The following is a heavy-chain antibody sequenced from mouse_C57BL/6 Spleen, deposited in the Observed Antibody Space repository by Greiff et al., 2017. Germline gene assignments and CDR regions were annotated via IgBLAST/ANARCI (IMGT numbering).Heavy chain of an antibody. V-gene: IGHV1-69*01. J-gene: IGHJ2*01. D-gene: IGHD3-3*01. CDR2: IDPSDSYT. CDR3: ARRSSGRADLDY. CDR1: GYTFTSYW. Sequence: QVQLQQPGAELVMPGASVKLSCKASGYTFTSYWMHWVKQRPGQGLEWIGEIDPSDSYTNYNQKFKGKSTLTVDKSSSTAYMQLSSLTSEDSAVYYCARRSSGRADLDYWGQGTTLTVSS.